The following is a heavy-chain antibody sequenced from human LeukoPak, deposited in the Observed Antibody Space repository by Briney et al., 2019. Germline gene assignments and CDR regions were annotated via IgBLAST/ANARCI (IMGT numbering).Heavy chain of an antibody. V-gene: IGHV3-74*01. CDR2: ISSDGRNT. D-gene: IGHD5/OR15-5a*01. CDR3: ARERDLRGAYCMDV. J-gene: IGHJ6*03. CDR1: GFTFRTYW. Sequence: GGSLRLSCAAPGFTFRTYWMHWGRQAPGKGLVWVSRISSDGRNTIYPDAVKGRFTISRDNTNNILYLQMNSLRGDDTAVYYCARERDLRGAYCMDVWGKGTTVTVSS.